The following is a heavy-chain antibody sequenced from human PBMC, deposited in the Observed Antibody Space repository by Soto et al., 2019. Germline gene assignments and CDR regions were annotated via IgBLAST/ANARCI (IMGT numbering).Heavy chain of an antibody. CDR3: AKDLGELPYY. V-gene: IGHV3-23*01. D-gene: IGHD1-26*01. CDR1: GFAYRGDT. J-gene: IGHJ4*02. Sequence: PGGSLRLSGVSAGFAYRGDTMSWVRQAPGKGLEWVSAISGSGGSTYYADSVKGWFTISRDNSKNTLYLQMNSLRAEDTAVYYCAKDLGELPYYWGQGTLVTVSS. CDR2: ISGSGGST.